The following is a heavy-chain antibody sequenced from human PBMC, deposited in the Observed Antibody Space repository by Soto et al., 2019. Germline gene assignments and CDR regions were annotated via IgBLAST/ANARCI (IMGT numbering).Heavy chain of an antibody. J-gene: IGHJ4*02. V-gene: IGHV3-72*01. Sequence: GGSLRLSCAASGFTFSDHYMDWVRQAPGKGLEWVARSRNKAQGYTVEYATSVKGRFSISRDDSKNSLSLQMNSLRTEDTALYFCASAGIYSDWGHFDYCVQGALFTVSS. CDR1: GFTFSDHY. CDR2: SRNKAQGYTV. D-gene: IGHD5-12*01. CDR3: ASAGIYSDWGHFDY.